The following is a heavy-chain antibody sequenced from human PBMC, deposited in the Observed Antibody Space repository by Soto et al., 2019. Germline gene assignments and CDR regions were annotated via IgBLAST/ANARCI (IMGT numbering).Heavy chain of an antibody. V-gene: IGHV1-69*13. J-gene: IGHJ4*02. CDR1: GGTFSSYA. Sequence: ASVKVSCKASGGTFSSYAISWVRQAPGQGLEWMGGIIPICGTANYAQKFQGRVTITADESTSTAYMELSSLRSEDTAVYYCASPVSYDYVWGSAFDYWGQGTLVTVSS. CDR2: IIPICGTA. CDR3: ASPVSYDYVWGSAFDY. D-gene: IGHD3-16*01.